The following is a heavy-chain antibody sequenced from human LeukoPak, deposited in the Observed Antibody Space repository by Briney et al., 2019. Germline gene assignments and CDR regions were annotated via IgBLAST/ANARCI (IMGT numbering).Heavy chain of an antibody. Sequence: GGSLRLSCAASGFTFSTYGIHWLPQAPGKALEWVALIWYDGINKFYAHSVKRRLTISRDNSKNTLYLQMNSLRAEDTAVYYCAGDSGRSGSAHEVRGPGTLVTVSS. V-gene: IGHV3-33*01. CDR2: IWYDGINK. CDR3: AGDSGRSGSAHEV. J-gene: IGHJ2*01. CDR1: GFTFSTYG. D-gene: IGHD5-12*01.